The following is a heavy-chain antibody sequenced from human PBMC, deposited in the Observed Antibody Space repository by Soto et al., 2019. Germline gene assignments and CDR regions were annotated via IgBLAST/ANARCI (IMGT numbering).Heavy chain of an antibody. CDR2: IYDSGST. CDR3: ARDGGMVGAEGAFDI. CDR1: GGPISTYY. D-gene: IGHD1-26*01. Sequence: SETLSLTCTVSGGPISTYYWSWIRRPPGKGLEWIGYIYDSGSTNNNPSLKSRVTISVDTSKNQFSLKLSSVTAADTAVYYCARDGGMVGAEGAFDIWGQGTLVTVSS. J-gene: IGHJ3*02. V-gene: IGHV4-59*01.